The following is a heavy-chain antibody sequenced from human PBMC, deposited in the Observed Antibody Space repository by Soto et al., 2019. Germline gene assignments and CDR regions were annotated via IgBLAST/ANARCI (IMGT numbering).Heavy chain of an antibody. CDR1: GYSFTSYC. J-gene: IGHJ5*02. Sequence: GESLKISGKGSGYSFTSYCIGWVRQMPWKGLEWMGIIYPCDSDTRYSPSFQGQVTISADKSISTAYLQWSSLKASDTAMYYCARHKDPAVSSGNYPAKWFDPWGQVPLLTV. V-gene: IGHV5-51*01. CDR2: IYPCDSDT. CDR3: ARHKDPAVSSGNYPAKWFDP. D-gene: IGHD3-22*01.